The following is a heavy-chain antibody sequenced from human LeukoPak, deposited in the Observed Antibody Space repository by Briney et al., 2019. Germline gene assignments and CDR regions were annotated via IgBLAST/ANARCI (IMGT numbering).Heavy chain of an antibody. J-gene: IGHJ3*02. D-gene: IGHD3-22*01. V-gene: IGHV3-30*02. Sequence: PGRSLRLSCAPSGFTLSTHRMHWLRQAPGNGLDSVAFIRFHGNSKFSGHSVKGRFSVSRDTSKNTLYLKMNSLRTEDTAVYYCAKDLSRGNYPIAFDIWGQGTMVTVS. CDR3: AKDLSRGNYPIAFDI. CDR2: IRFHGNSK. CDR1: GFTLSTHR.